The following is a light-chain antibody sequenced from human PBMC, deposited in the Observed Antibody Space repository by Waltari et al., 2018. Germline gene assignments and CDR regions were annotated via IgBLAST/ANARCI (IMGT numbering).Light chain of an antibody. CDR1: SSDVGGHKE. CDR3: CSYTGSRTRVV. J-gene: IGLJ2*01. CDR2: NVS. Sequence: QSALTQPASVSGSPGQSIAISCTGTSSDVGGHKEVPWYQQHPGEAPKLIIYNVSNRPSGVSNRFSGSKSGNTASLTISGLQAEDEAEYYCCSYTGSRTRVVFGGGTKLIVL. V-gene: IGLV2-14*03.